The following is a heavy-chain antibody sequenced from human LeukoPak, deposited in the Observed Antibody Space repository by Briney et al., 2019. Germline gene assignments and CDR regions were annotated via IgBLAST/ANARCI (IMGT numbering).Heavy chain of an antibody. V-gene: IGHV3-21*04. D-gene: IGHD1-26*01. CDR1: GFTFNVFH. J-gene: IGHJ4*01. CDR2: ITSSGTYI. CDR3: AKASGGWDLDY. Sequence: GGSLRLSCAASGFTFNVFHMNWVRQAPGKGLEWISSITSSGTYITYADSIQGRFTISRDNAKNSLYLQMNSLRLDDTALYYCAKASGGWDLDYWGHGTLVTVSS.